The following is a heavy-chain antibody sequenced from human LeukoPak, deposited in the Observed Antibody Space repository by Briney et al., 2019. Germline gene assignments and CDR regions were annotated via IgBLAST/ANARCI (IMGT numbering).Heavy chain of an antibody. Sequence: GGSLRLSCAAPGFTFSSYGMHWVRQAPGKGLEWVAFIRYDGSNKYYADSVKGRFTISTDNSKNTLYLQMNSLRPEDTAVYYCAKDSKRWKTYYYEAGSYYFDYWGQGTRVTVSS. CDR3: AKDSKRWKTYYYEAGSYYFDY. CDR2: IRYDGSNK. J-gene: IGHJ4*02. D-gene: IGHD3-10*01. CDR1: GFTFSSYG. V-gene: IGHV3-30*02.